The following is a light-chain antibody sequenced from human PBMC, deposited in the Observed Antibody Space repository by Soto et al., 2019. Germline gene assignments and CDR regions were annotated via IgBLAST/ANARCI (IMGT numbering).Light chain of an antibody. Sequence: QSALTQPPSASGSPGQSVTISCTGTSSDVGGYKYVSWYQQHPGKVPKLIIYEVTDRPSGVSNRFSGSKSGNTASLTISGLQAEDEAEYYCSSYTNINTRACVFGTGTKVTVL. CDR2: EVT. CDR1: SSDVGGYKY. CDR3: SSYTNINTRACV. J-gene: IGLJ1*01. V-gene: IGLV2-14*01.